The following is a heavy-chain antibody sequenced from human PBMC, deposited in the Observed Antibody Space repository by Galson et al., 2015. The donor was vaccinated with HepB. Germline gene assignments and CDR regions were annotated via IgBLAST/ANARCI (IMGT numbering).Heavy chain of an antibody. CDR3: ARGHTTGTTRPTYHFDY. CDR2: VSDDGSNK. CDR1: GFTFSTYA. D-gene: IGHD1-1*01. Sequence: SLRLSCAASGFTFSTYAMHWVRQAPGKGLEWVTVVSDDGSNKYYADSVKGRFTISRDNSKNTLYLQMSSLRPEDTAVYYCARGHTTGTTRPTYHFDYWGQGTLVTVSS. J-gene: IGHJ4*02. V-gene: IGHV3-30-3*01.